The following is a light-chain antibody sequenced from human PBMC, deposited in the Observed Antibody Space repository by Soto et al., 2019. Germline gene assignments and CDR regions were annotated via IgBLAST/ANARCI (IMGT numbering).Light chain of an antibody. J-gene: IGKJ5*01. Sequence: EIVLTQSPATLSLSPGERATLSCRASQSVNNYIAWFRQKPGQPPRLLIYDASNRASGLPARISGSGSGTDFTLTISSLEPEAFAVYYCQQRSNWPITFGQGTRLEIK. CDR3: QQRSNWPIT. CDR1: QSVNNY. CDR2: DAS. V-gene: IGKV3-11*01.